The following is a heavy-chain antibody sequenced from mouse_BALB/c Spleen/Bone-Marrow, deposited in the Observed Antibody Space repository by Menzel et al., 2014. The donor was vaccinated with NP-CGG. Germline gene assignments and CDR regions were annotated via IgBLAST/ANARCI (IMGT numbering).Heavy chain of an antibody. J-gene: IGHJ2*01. CDR3: ARPRQLGLPYHFDY. V-gene: IGHV1-14*01. D-gene: IGHD3-2*01. Sequence: VQLQQPGPELVKPGASVKMSCKASGYTFXSYVMHWVKQKPGQGLEWIGYINPYNDGTEYNEKFKGKATLTSDKSSSTAYMELSSLTSEDSAVCYCARPRQLGLPYHFDYWGQGTTLTVSS. CDR1: GYTFXSYV. CDR2: INPYNDGT.